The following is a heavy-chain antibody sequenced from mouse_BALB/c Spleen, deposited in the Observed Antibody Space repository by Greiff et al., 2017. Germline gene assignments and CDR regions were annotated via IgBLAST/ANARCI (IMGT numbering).Heavy chain of an antibody. J-gene: IGHJ2*01. Sequence: VQLQQSGAELVRPGASVTLSCKASGYTFTDYEMHWVKQTPVHGLEWIGAIDPETGGTAYNQKFKGKATLTADKSSSTAYMELRSLTSEDSAVYYCTRGGFTTVVGVDYWGQGTTLTVSS. D-gene: IGHD1-1*01. CDR2: IDPETGGT. V-gene: IGHV1-15*01. CDR1: GYTFTDYE. CDR3: TRGGFTTVVGVDY.